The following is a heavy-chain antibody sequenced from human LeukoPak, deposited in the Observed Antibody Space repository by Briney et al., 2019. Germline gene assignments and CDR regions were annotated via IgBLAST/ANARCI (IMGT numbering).Heavy chain of an antibody. J-gene: IGHJ4*01. CDR3: AMSDWFGKSYGNPVIDY. CDR2: IYSGGST. Sequence: GGSLRLSCAASGFTVSSNYMSWVRQAPGKGLEWVSVIYSGGSTYYADSVKGRFTISRDNSKNTLYLQMNSLRAEDTAVYYCAMSDWFGKSYGNPVIDYWGQGTLVTVSP. CDR1: GFTVSSNY. D-gene: IGHD5-18*01. V-gene: IGHV3-66*01.